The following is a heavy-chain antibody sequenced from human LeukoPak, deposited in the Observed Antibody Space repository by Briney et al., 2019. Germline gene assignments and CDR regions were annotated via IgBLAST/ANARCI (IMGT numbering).Heavy chain of an antibody. CDR3: AKDLYGDYGGIDY. CDR1: GFTFSTYA. D-gene: IGHD4-17*01. Sequence: GGSLRLSCAASGFTFSTYAMSWVRQAPGKGLEWVSLIRGSSISTYYADSVKGRFIISRDNSKNTVYLQMNSLRAEDPAIYYCAKDLYGDYGGIDYWGQGTLVTVSS. J-gene: IGHJ4*02. CDR2: IRGSSIST. V-gene: IGHV3-23*01.